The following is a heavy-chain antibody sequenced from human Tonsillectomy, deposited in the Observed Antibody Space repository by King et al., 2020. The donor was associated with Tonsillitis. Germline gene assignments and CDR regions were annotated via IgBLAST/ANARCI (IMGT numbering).Heavy chain of an antibody. CDR1: GFSFSSYG. J-gene: IGHJ4*02. CDR2: ISYDGTNK. CDR3: ARERQYNAEWGIDH. D-gene: IGHD1-14*01. V-gene: IGHV3-33*05. Sequence: VQLVESGGGVVQPGRSLRLSCETSGFSFSSYGMHWVRQAPGQGLEWVATISYDGTNKHHADSVKGRFTISRDNSKNTMYLQMNSLRAEDTAVYYCARERQYNAEWGIDHWGQGTLVTVSS.